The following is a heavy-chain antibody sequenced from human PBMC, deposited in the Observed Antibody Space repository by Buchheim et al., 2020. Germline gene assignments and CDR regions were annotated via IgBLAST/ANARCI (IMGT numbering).Heavy chain of an antibody. J-gene: IGHJ4*02. Sequence: QVQLHESDPGLVKPSETLSHTCTVSGGSISNTAYYWSWIRQHPGKDLEWIGYIYYSGSTHYNPSPKSRVPISVDTPNNQFSLKLSSVTAADTAVYYCARRGSESYYNSFDYWGQGTL. CDR2: IYYSGST. D-gene: IGHD3-10*01. CDR3: ARRGSESYYNSFDY. CDR1: GGSISNTAYY. V-gene: IGHV4-31*03.